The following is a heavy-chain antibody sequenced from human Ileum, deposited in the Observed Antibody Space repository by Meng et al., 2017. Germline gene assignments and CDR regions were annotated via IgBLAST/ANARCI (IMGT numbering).Heavy chain of an antibody. CDR1: GYTFSSYN. D-gene: IGHD3-10*02. Sequence: QVQLVQSGAEVVTPGAAVKVSCKTSGYTFSSYNINWVRQATGQGLEWMGWLNPTSGNTGYAQKFQARVTMTRDTSTGTAYMELSSLTSEDTAIYYCARGHVTLDSWGQGTLVTVSS. V-gene: IGHV1-8*01. CDR2: LNPTSGNT. CDR3: ARGHVTLDS. J-gene: IGHJ4*02.